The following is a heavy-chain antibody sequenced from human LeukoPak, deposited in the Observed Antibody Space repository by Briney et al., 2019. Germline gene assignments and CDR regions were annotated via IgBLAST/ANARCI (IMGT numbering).Heavy chain of an antibody. Sequence: GGSLRLSCAASGFAFSSYAMSWVRQAPGKGLEWVSALSGSGGSTYYADSVKGRFTISRDNSKNTLYLQMNSLRAEDTAVYYSVAGVDILPGYPNVYWGQGTLVTVSS. J-gene: IGHJ4*02. CDR3: VAGVDILPGYPNVY. V-gene: IGHV3-23*01. CDR1: GFAFSSYA. D-gene: IGHD3-9*01. CDR2: LSGSGGST.